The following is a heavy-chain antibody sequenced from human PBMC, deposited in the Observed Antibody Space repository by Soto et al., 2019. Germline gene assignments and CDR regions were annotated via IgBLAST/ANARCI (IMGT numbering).Heavy chain of an antibody. Sequence: PSETLSLTCTVSGGSISSYYWSWIRQPPGKGLEWIGEINHSGSTNYNPSLKSRVTISVDTSKNQFSLKLSSVTAADTAVYYCARGKSGAAVAVFDYWGQGTLVTVSS. V-gene: IGHV4-34*01. CDR2: INHSGST. CDR1: GGSISSYY. J-gene: IGHJ4*02. CDR3: ARGKSGAAVAVFDY. D-gene: IGHD6-13*01.